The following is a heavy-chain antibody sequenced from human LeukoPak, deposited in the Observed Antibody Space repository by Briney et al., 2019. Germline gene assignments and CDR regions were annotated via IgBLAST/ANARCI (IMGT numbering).Heavy chain of an antibody. CDR2: ISVYNGNT. D-gene: IGHD6-19*01. Sequence: ASVKVSFKTSGYTFPNYGLSWVRQAPGQGLEWIGWISVYNGNTNYAQKLQGRVTMTTDTSTSTAYMELRSLRSDDTAVYYCARGGYSSGWYPYYFDYWGQGTLVTVSS. J-gene: IGHJ4*02. CDR3: ARGGYSSGWYPYYFDY. V-gene: IGHV1-18*01. CDR1: GYTFPNYG.